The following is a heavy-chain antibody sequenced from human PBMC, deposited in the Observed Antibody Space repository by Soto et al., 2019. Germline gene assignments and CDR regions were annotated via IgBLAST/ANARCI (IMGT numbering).Heavy chain of an antibody. CDR2: ISSSGSIV. J-gene: IGHJ4*02. D-gene: IGHD5-12*01. CDR3: ARANGGYAPPCDH. V-gene: IGHV3-48*03. Sequence: GGSLRLSCAVSGFQFSDYDMNWVRQAPGKGLEWVSHISSSGSIVYYLDSVKGRFTISRDNAKNSLSLEMNSLRAEDSGLYYCARANGGYAPPCDHWGQGPLVTVSS. CDR1: GFQFSDYD.